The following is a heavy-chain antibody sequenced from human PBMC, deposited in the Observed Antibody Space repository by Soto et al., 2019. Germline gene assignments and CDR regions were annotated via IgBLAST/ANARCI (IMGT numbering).Heavy chain of an antibody. CDR2: IYYSGNT. CDR1: GGSISSGDDY. J-gene: IGHJ4*02. CDR3: ARVHRIGLIGQYFDT. D-gene: IGHD1-26*01. V-gene: IGHV4-31*03. Sequence: QVQLQESGPGLVKPSQTLSLTCTVSGGSISSGDDYWSWIRQHPGKGLEWIAYIYYSGNTYYNPSLKGRVSLSVDTSKNQFSMRLSSVRVADTAMYYCARVHRIGLIGQYFDTWGQGTLVTVSS.